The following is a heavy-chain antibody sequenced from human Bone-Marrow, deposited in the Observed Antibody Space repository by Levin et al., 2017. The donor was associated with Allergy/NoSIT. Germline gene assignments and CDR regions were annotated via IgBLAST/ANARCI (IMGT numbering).Heavy chain of an antibody. CDR2: ISDDASNT. V-gene: IGHV3-30*03. CDR1: GFTFSGYG. D-gene: IGHD6-13*01. J-gene: IGHJ4*02. Sequence: GESLKISCAASGFTFSGYGMHWVRQAPGKGLEWVAVISDDASNTYYEDSVKGRFTVSRDNSKNTLYLQMNSLRPEDTAVYYCARDDSSSWYGGFVYWGQGALVTVSS. CDR3: ARDDSSSWYGGFVY.